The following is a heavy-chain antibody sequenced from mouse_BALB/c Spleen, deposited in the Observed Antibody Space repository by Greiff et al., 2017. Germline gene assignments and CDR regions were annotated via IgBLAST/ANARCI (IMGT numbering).Heavy chain of an antibody. D-gene: IGHD2-4*01. J-gene: IGHJ4*01. V-gene: IGHV1S34*01. Sequence: LVKPGASVKISCKASGYSFTGYYMHWVKQSHGKSLEWIGYISRYNGGTSYNQKFKGKATFTVDTSSSTAYMQFNSLTSEDSAVYYCATYYDYAMDYGGKGTSVTVSS. CDR3: ATYYDYAMDY. CDR2: ISRYNGGT. CDR1: GYSFTGYY.